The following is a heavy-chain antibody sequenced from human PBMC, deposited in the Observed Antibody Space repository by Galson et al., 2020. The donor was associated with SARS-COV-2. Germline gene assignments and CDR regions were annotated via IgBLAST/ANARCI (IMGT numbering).Heavy chain of an antibody. D-gene: IGHD6-13*01. CDR1: GFSLSTSGMC. CDR2: LDWDDDK. J-gene: IGHJ4*02. CDR3: ARIQVAAAGIPCDY. Sequence: SGPTLVKPPQTLTLTCTFSGFSLSTSGMCVSWIRQPPGKALEWLARLDWDDDKYYSTSLKTRLTISKDTSKNQVVLTMTNMDPVDTATYYCARIQVAAAGIPCDYWGQGTLVTVSS. V-gene: IGHV2-70*11.